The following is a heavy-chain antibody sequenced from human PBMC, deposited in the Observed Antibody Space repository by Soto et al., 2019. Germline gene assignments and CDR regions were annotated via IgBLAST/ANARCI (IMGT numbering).Heavy chain of an antibody. D-gene: IGHD6-13*01. CDR1: GFSLSTSGVG. J-gene: IGHJ1*01. V-gene: IGHV2-5*02. Sequence: SGPTLVNPTQTLTLTCTFSGFSLSTSGVGMGWIRQPPGKALDWLALIYWDDDKRYSPSLKSRLTITKDTSKNQVVLTMTNMDPVDTATYYCAHIGSSWSAEDFQHWGQGTLVTVSS. CDR3: AHIGSSWSAEDFQH. CDR2: IYWDDDK.